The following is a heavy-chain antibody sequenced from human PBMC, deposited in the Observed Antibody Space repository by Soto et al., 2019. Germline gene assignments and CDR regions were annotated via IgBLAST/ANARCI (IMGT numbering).Heavy chain of an antibody. V-gene: IGHV3-15*01. Sequence: EVQLVESGGGLVKPGGSLRLSCVASGFTFSNAWMSWFRQAPGKGLEWVGRIRKKTDGGTADYAAPVKGRFTISRDDSKNTLYLQMNSLKTEDTAVYYCTTDKGYCSGGTCYSLGFDPWGQGTLVTVSS. D-gene: IGHD2-15*01. J-gene: IGHJ5*02. CDR1: GFTFSNAW. CDR2: IRKKTDGGTA. CDR3: TTDKGYCSGGTCYSLGFDP.